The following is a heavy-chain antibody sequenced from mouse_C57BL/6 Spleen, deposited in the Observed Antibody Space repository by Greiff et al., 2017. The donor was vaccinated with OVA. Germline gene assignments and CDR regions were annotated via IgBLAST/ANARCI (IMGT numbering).Heavy chain of an antibody. J-gene: IGHJ4*01. V-gene: IGHV1-82*01. Sequence: VKLLESGPELVKPGASVKISCKASGYAFSSSWMNWVKQRPGKGLEWIGRIYPGDGATNYNGKFKGKATLTADKSSSTAYMQLSSLTSEDSAVYFCARWLPPYAMDYWGQGTSVTVSS. CDR2: IYPGDGAT. CDR3: ARWLPPYAMDY. CDR1: GYAFSSSW. D-gene: IGHD2-2*01.